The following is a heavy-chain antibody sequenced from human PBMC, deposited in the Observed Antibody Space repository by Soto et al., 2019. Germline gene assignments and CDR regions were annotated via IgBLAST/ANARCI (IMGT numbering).Heavy chain of an antibody. CDR3: ARGEIAVAGTDFDE. J-gene: IGHJ4*02. V-gene: IGHV1-2*04. D-gene: IGHD6-19*01. Sequence: ASVKVSCKASGYTFTGYYMHWVRQAPGQGLEWMGWINPNSGGTNYAQKFQGWVTMTRDTSISTAYMELSRLRSDDTAVYYCARGEIAVAGTDFDEWGQGTLVTVSS. CDR2: INPNSGGT. CDR1: GYTFTGYY.